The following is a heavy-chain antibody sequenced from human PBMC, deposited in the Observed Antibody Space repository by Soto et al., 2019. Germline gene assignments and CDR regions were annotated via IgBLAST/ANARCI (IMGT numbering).Heavy chain of an antibody. Sequence: ASVKVSCKASGYLFTAYSMHWVRLAPGQGLEWMGVVNPSGGSTKYAQNFQGRVTMTRDTSTTTIYMELSSLRSEDTAVYFCARDISRRQTYYGMDVWGQGTTVTVSS. CDR3: ARDISRRQTYYGMDV. CDR2: VNPSGGST. J-gene: IGHJ6*02. CDR1: GYLFTAYS. V-gene: IGHV1-46*01. D-gene: IGHD2-21*01.